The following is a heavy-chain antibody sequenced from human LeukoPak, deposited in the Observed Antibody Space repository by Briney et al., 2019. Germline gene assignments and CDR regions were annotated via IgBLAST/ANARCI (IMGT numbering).Heavy chain of an antibody. D-gene: IGHD3-9*01. CDR1: GFTFSSYG. V-gene: IGHV3-30*03. CDR2: ISYDGGNK. Sequence: GGSLRLSCAASGFTFSSYGMHWVRQAPGKGLEWLAVISYDGGNKYYADSVNGRFTISRDNSRNTLYVQMNSLTAEDTAVYYCARDVTEGWLLGVHSWGLGTLVTVSS. J-gene: IGHJ4*02. CDR3: ARDVTEGWLLGVHS.